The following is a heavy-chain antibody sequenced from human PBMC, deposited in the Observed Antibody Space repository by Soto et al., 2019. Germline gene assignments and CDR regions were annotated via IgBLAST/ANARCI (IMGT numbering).Heavy chain of an antibody. CDR1: GFAISRGFY. CDR3: AREKVGTTFLDN. CDR2: IYPSVSS. Sequence: TLSLTFTVSGFAISRGFYWSWVRQPPGKGLEWIGSIYPSVSSYHNPSLATRLRLSIDTSKNQFTLNLTSVTAADTALYFCAREKVGTTFLDNWGQGIQVTVSS. V-gene: IGHV4-38-2*02. J-gene: IGHJ4*02. D-gene: IGHD1-1*01.